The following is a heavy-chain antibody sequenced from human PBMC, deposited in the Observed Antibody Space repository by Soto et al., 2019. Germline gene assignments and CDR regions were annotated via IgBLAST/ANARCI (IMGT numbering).Heavy chain of an antibody. D-gene: IGHD2-15*01. CDR2: INSDGSST. CDR3: AREYCGGGSCYSLGRYFQH. V-gene: IGHV3-74*01. J-gene: IGHJ1*01. CDR1: GFTFSSYW. Sequence: EVQLVESGGGLVQPGGSLRLSCAASGFTFSSYWMHWVRQAPGKGLVWVSRINSDGSSTSYADSVKGRFTISRDNAKNTLYLQMNSLRAEDTAVYYCAREYCGGGSCYSLGRYFQHWGQGTLVTVSS.